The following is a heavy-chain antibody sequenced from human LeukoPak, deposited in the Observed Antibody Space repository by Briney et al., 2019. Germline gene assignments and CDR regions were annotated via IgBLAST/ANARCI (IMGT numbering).Heavy chain of an antibody. V-gene: IGHV3-23*01. Sequence: GGSLRLSCTASGVTFSSFVMAWVRHAPGEGLECVSTISASLGTPYYSGSVKGRFTISRDNSKYTVSLEMNSLRAEDTAVYYCAKKHFPTSGWIDSWGQGTLVTVSS. CDR3: AKKHFPTSGWIDS. J-gene: IGHJ4*02. CDR2: ISASLGTP. CDR1: GVTFSSFV. D-gene: IGHD6-19*01.